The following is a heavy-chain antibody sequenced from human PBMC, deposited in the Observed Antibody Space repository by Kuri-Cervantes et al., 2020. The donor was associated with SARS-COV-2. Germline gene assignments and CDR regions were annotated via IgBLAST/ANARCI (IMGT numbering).Heavy chain of an antibody. V-gene: IGHV3-30*04. Sequence: GGSLRLSCEASGFIFSDYAIDWVRQAPGKGLEWVAIISYDGRNTKFADSVKGRFTISRDNSKNTLYLQMDSLRGDDTAAYYCARDVGDSGSDYWGQGTLVTVSS. CDR3: ARDVGDSGSDY. CDR2: ISYDGRNT. J-gene: IGHJ4*02. D-gene: IGHD3-10*01. CDR1: GFIFSDYA.